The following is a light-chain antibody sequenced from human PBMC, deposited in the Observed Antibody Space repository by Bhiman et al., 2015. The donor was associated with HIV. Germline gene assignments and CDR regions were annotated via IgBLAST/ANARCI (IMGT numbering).Light chain of an antibody. CDR2: ETI. J-gene: IGLJ1*01. V-gene: IGLV1-40*01. CDR1: GSDIGADFD. Sequence: SVLTQPPSVSGAPGQKITISCTGTGSDIGADFDVHWYQYLPGEVPRLLIYETINRPSGVPARFSGSKSGTSASLAITGLQAEDEADYYCGSYSSSSTLLFGTGTKVTVL. CDR3: GSYSSSSTLL.